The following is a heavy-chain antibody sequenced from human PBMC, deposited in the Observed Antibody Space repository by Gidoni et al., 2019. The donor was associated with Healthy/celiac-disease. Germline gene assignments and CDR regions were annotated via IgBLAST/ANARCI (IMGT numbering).Heavy chain of an antibody. CDR3: ARGPDYGDYGFGGYYYGMDV. Sequence: QVQLVQSGAEVKKPGASVKVSCKASGYTFTSYGISWVRQAPGQGLEWMGWISAYNGNTNYAQKLQGRVTMTTDTSTSTAYMELRSLRSDDTAVYYCARGPDYGDYGFGGYYYGMDVWGQGTTVTVSS. D-gene: IGHD4-17*01. CDR1: GYTFTSYG. J-gene: IGHJ6*02. V-gene: IGHV1-18*01. CDR2: ISAYNGNT.